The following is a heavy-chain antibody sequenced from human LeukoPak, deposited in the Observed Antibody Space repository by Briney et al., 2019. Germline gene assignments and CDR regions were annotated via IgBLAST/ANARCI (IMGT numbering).Heavy chain of an antibody. CDR1: GGSISSYY. Sequence: PSETLSLTCTVSGGSISSYYWSWIRQPPGKGLGWIGYIYYSGSTNYNPSLKSRVTISVDTSTNQFSLKLSSVTAVDTAVYYCARVSDSSGYYSPSEYYYYMDVWGKGTTVTVSS. V-gene: IGHV4-59*01. D-gene: IGHD3-22*01. CDR3: ARVSDSSGYYSPSEYYYYMDV. CDR2: IYYSGST. J-gene: IGHJ6*03.